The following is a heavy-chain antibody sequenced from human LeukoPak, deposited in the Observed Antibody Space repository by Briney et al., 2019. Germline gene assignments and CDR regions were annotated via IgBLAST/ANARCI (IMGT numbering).Heavy chain of an antibody. J-gene: IGHJ4*02. CDR1: GFTFSIYE. CDR3: ARGERGDY. CDR2: ISSIGTTI. D-gene: IGHD1-26*01. Sequence: GGSLRLSCAASGFTFSIYEMNWVRQAPGKGLEWVSYISSIGTTIYYADSVKGRFTISRDNAKNPLYLQMNSLRAEDTAVYYCARGERGDYWGQGTLVTVSS. V-gene: IGHV3-48*03.